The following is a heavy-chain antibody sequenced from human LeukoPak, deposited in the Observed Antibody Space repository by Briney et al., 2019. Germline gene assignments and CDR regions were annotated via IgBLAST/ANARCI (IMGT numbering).Heavy chain of an antibody. Sequence: SETLSLTCTVSGGSISSYYWSWIRQPPGQGLDWIGYIYTSGSTNYNPSLKRRVTISVDTSKNQFSLKLSSVTAADTAVYYCARQPCYGFKFDYWGQGTLVTVSS. D-gene: IGHD5-18*01. J-gene: IGHJ4*02. V-gene: IGHV4-4*09. CDR2: IYTSGST. CDR1: GGSISSYY. CDR3: ARQPCYGFKFDY.